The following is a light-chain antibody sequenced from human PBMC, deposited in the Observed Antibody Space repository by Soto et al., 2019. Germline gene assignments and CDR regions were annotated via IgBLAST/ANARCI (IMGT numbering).Light chain of an antibody. Sequence: SYELTQAPSVSVSPGQTARITCTGAALPKKYVYWYQHKSGQAPVLVMYEDTKRPSGIPERISGSSSGTMATLTISGAQAQDEADYYCYSTDSSGNGGVFGGGTQLTVL. J-gene: IGLJ3*02. CDR2: EDT. CDR3: YSTDSSGNGGV. CDR1: ALPKKY. V-gene: IGLV3-10*01.